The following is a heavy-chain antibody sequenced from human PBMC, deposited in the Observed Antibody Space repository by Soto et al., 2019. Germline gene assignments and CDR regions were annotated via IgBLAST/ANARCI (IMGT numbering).Heavy chain of an antibody. CDR2: IIPIFGTA. CDR1: GGTFSSYA. J-gene: IGHJ5*02. V-gene: IGHV1-69*01. Sequence: QVQLVQSGAEVKKPGSSVKVSCKASGGTFSSYAISWVRQAPGQGLEWMGGIIPIFGTANYAQKFQGRVTITADESTSTAYMELGSLRSEDTAVYYCARGHDYDFWSGYYVGWFDPWGQGTLVTVSS. CDR3: ARGHDYDFWSGYYVGWFDP. D-gene: IGHD3-3*01.